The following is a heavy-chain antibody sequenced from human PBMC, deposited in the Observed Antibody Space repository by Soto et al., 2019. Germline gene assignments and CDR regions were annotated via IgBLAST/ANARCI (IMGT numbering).Heavy chain of an antibody. V-gene: IGHV3-30*03. CDR2: ISYDGSNK. J-gene: IGHJ4*02. D-gene: IGHD3-22*01. CDR1: GFSFSSYG. CDR3: ARDYYDSSGYYPDS. Sequence: LRLSCTAPGFSFSSYGMHWVRQAPGKGLEWVAVISYDGSNKYYADSVKGRFTISRDNSKNTLYLQMNSLRAEDTAVYYCARDYYDSSGYYPDSWGQGTLVTVSS.